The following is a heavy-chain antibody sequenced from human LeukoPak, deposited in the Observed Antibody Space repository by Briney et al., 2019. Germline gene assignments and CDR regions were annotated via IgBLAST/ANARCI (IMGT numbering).Heavy chain of an antibody. V-gene: IGHV3-53*01. Sequence: GGSLRLSRAASGFTFSSYSMNWVRQAPGKGLEWVSVIYSGGSTYYADSVKGRFTISRDNSKNTLYLQMNSLRAEDTAVYYCASPLYHSHAFDIWGQGTMVTVSS. D-gene: IGHD2-2*01. CDR3: ASPLYHSHAFDI. CDR2: IYSGGST. J-gene: IGHJ3*02. CDR1: GFTFSSYS.